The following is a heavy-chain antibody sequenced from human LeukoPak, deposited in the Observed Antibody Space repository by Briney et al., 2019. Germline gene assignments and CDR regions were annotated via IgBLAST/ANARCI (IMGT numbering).Heavy chain of an antibody. Sequence: GGSLRLSCAASGFTFDDYAMYWVRQAPGKGLEWVSGISWNSGSIGYADSVKGRFTISRDNAKNSLYLQMNSLRAEDTALYYCAKAPSMIAPPDYWGLGTLVTVSS. CDR1: GFTFDDYA. V-gene: IGHV3-9*01. CDR2: ISWNSGSI. J-gene: IGHJ4*02. CDR3: AKAPSMIAPPDY. D-gene: IGHD3-22*01.